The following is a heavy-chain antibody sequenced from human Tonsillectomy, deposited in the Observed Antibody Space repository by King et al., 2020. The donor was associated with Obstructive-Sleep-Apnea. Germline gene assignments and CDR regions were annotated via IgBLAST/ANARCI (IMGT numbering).Heavy chain of an antibody. CDR1: GYTFTSYS. V-gene: IGHV1-18*04. Sequence: QLVQSGAEVKKPGASVKVSCKASGYTFTSYSINWVRQAPGQGLEWLGWHSVYNGNRNYAPKIQGRVTMTTDTSTSTAYMVLRSLTSDDTAVYYCAREVCSTSCYDYYYGMDVWGQGTTVTVSS. D-gene: IGHD2-2*01. CDR2: HSVYNGNR. CDR3: AREVCSTSCYDYYYGMDV. J-gene: IGHJ6*02.